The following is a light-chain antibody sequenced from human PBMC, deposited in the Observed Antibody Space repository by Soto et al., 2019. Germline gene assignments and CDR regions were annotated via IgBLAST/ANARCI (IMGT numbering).Light chain of an antibody. Sequence: IQLTQSPSCLARCIGDRVPITSAASQGISNSLAWYXQTXGKIPKXXSYDASTLQSGVPSRFSGSGSGTDFTLTISSLKPEDVATYYCQKYNSAPFPFGPGTKVDIK. V-gene: IGKV1-27*01. CDR3: QKYNSAPFP. J-gene: IGKJ3*01. CDR2: DAS. CDR1: QGISNS.